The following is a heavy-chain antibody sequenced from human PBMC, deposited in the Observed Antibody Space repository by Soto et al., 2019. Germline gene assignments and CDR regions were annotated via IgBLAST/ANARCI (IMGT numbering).Heavy chain of an antibody. D-gene: IGHD3-10*01. CDR2: ISYDGSNK. Sequence: GSLRLSCAASGFTFSSYAMHWVRQAPGKGLEWVAVISYDGSNKYYADSVKGRFTISRDNSKNTLYLQMNSLRAEDTAVYYCARDERGVIILVDYYYGMDVWGQGTTVTVSS. J-gene: IGHJ6*02. CDR3: ARDERGVIILVDYYYGMDV. V-gene: IGHV3-30-3*01. CDR1: GFTFSSYA.